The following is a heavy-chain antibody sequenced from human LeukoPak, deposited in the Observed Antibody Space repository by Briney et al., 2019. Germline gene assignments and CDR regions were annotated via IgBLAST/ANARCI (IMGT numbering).Heavy chain of an antibody. CDR2: ISTYSGDT. D-gene: IGHD6-19*01. Sequence: ASVKVSCKASGYTLTSYGVSWVRQAPGQGLEWMGWISTYSGDTSYGQKFQGRVIMTTEISTNTAYMELKSLRSDGTAVYYCARQGDYEILAGTPIDNWGQGTPGTVSS. V-gene: IGHV1-18*01. J-gene: IGHJ4*02. CDR3: ARQGDYEILAGTPIDN. CDR1: GYTLTSYG.